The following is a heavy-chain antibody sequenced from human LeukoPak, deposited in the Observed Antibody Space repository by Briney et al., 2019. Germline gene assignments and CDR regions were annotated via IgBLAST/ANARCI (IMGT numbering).Heavy chain of an antibody. J-gene: IGHJ4*02. CDR3: ARHDSYCGGDCYLDS. CDR2: INHSGST. V-gene: IGHV4-34*01. Sequence: PSETLSLTCAVYGGSFSGYYWSWIRQPPGKGLEWIGEINHSGSTNYNPSLKSRVTISVDTSKNQFSLKLSSVTAADTAVYYCARHDSYCGGDCYLDSWGQGTLVTVSS. CDR1: GGSFSGYY. D-gene: IGHD2-21*02.